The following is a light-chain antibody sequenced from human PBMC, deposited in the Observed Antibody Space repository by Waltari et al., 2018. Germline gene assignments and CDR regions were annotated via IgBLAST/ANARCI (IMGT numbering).Light chain of an antibody. CDR1: QSISTW. J-gene: IGKJ4*01. Sequence: DIQMTQSPSILSASVGDTVNITCRTSQSISTWLAWYQQKPGKAPKLLISKASILESGVPSRFSGSGSGTEFTLTINGLQPDDFATFYCQHYNNYPPTFGGGTKVEIK. CDR2: KAS. CDR3: QHYNNYPPT. V-gene: IGKV1-5*03.